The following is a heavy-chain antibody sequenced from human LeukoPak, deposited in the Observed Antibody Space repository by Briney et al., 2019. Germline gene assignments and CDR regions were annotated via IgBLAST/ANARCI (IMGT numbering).Heavy chain of an antibody. J-gene: IGHJ3*02. CDR1: GFTVSSNY. Sequence: LRLSCAASGFTVSSNYMSWVRQPPGKGLEWIGSIYYSGSTYYNPSLKSRVTISVDTSKNQFSLKLSSVTAADTAVYYCARALGRSYRDAFDIWGQGTMVTVSS. V-gene: IGHV4-39*07. CDR3: ARALGRSYRDAFDI. CDR2: IYYSGST. D-gene: IGHD3-16*02.